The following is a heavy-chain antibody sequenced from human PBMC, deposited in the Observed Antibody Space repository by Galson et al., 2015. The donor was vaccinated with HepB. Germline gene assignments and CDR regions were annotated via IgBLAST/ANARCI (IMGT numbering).Heavy chain of an antibody. Sequence: SVKVSCKASGYTFTSYYMHWVRQAPGQGLEWMGIINPSGGSTSYAQKFQSRVTMTRDTSTSTVYMELSSLRSEDTAVYYCARNGATITYYYYGMDVWGQGATVTVSS. J-gene: IGHJ6*02. D-gene: IGHD5-12*01. V-gene: IGHV1-46*03. CDR3: ARNGATITYYYYGMDV. CDR1: GYTFTSYY. CDR2: INPSGGST.